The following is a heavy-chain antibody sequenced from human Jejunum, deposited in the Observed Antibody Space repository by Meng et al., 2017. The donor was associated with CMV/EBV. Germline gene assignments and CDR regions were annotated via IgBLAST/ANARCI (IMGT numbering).Heavy chain of an antibody. Sequence: SGFTFSNYAMTWVRQAPGKGLEWVSTISEIRDASYYGDSVKGRFAISRDNSKNTLYLQMSSLRVEDTAVYYCAKGRAGSTSCFDYWGQGTLVTVSS. J-gene: IGHJ4*02. D-gene: IGHD2-2*01. CDR3: AKGRAGSTSCFDY. CDR1: GFTFSNYA. CDR2: ISEIRDAS. V-gene: IGHV3-23*01.